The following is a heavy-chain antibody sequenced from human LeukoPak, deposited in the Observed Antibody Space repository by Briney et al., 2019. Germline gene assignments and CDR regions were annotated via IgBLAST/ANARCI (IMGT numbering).Heavy chain of an antibody. J-gene: IGHJ1*01. D-gene: IGHD6-13*01. Sequence: SETLSLTCTVSGGSISSSSYYWGWIRQPPGKGLEWIGSIYYSGSTYYNPSLKSRVTISVDTSKNQFSLKLSSVTAADTAVYYCARHRIAAPGTNFQHWGQGTLVTVSS. CDR3: ARHRIAAPGTNFQH. V-gene: IGHV4-39*01. CDR1: GGSISSSSYY. CDR2: IYYSGST.